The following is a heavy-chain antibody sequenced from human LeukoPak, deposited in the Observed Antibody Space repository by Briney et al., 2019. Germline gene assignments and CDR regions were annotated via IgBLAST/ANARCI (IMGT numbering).Heavy chain of an antibody. Sequence: SETLSLTYAVYGGSFSGYYWSWIRQPPGKGLEWIGEINHSGSTNYNPSLKSRVTISVDTSKNQFSLKLSSVTAADTAVYYCARGESPQDYYGSGRNGSLKNWFDPWGQGTLVTVSS. D-gene: IGHD3-10*01. CDR3: ARGESPQDYYGSGRNGSLKNWFDP. CDR2: INHSGST. J-gene: IGHJ5*02. V-gene: IGHV4-34*01. CDR1: GGSFSGYY.